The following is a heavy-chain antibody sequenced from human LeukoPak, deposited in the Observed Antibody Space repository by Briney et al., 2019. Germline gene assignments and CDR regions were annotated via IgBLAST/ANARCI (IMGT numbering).Heavy chain of an antibody. CDR3: AEPSGSAYPDAFDI. V-gene: IGHV3-23*01. Sequence: GGSLRLSCAASGITFSKCGMNWVRQAPGKGLEWVSTISGSGHSTYYADSVRGRFTISRDNSKNTLYLQMNSLRAEDTAVYYCAEPSGSAYPDAFDIWGQGTMVTVSS. CDR2: ISGSGHST. CDR1: GITFSKCG. D-gene: IGHD3-22*01. J-gene: IGHJ3*02.